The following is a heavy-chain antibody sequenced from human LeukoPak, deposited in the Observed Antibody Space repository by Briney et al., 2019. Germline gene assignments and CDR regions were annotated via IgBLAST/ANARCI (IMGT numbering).Heavy chain of an antibody. CDR3: ARTNDYGDYALLF. J-gene: IGHJ4*02. V-gene: IGHV4-61*02. CDR2: IYTSGST. Sequence: SETLSLTCTVSGGSISSGSYYWSWIRQPAGKGLEWIGRIYTSGSTNYNPSLKSRVTISVDTSKNQFSLKLSSVTAADTAVYYCARTNDYGDYALLFWGQGTLVTVSS. D-gene: IGHD4-17*01. CDR1: GGSISSGSYY.